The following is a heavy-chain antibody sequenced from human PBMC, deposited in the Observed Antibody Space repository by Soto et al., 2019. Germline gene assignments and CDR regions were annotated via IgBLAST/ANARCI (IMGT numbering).Heavy chain of an antibody. CDR1: GGSFSDYSWN. V-gene: IGHV4-34*01. J-gene: IGHJ6*02. Sequence: PSETLSLTCTVYGGSFSDYSWNWNWIRQPPGKGLEWIGEINHSGSTSHNPSLKSRVTLSLDTSKNQFSLILTSVTAADTAVYYCARGALNYALWSGHINGGMDVWGQGTTVTVSS. D-gene: IGHD3-3*01. CDR2: INHSGST. CDR3: ARGALNYALWSGHINGGMDV.